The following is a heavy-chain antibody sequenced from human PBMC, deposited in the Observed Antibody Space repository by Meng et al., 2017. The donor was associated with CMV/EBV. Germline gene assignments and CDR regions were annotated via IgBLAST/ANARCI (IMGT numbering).Heavy chain of an antibody. J-gene: IGHJ6*02. CDR2: IKQDGSEK. D-gene: IGHD4-11*01. CDR1: GFTFSSYA. V-gene: IGHV3-7*01. CDR3: ARDGADDDYSNSNYYYYYGMDV. Sequence: GGSLRLSCAASGFTFSSYAMHWVRQAPGKGLEWVANIKQDGSEKYYVDSVKGRFTISSDNAKNSLYLQMNSLRAEDTAVYYCARDGADDDYSNSNYYYYYGMDVWGQGTTVTVSS.